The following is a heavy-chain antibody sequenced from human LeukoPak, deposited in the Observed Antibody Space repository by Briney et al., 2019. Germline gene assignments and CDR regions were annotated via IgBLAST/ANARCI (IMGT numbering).Heavy chain of an antibody. D-gene: IGHD3/OR15-3a*01. J-gene: IGHJ3*01. CDR2: VSPSGDIT. CDR1: EFHFSTHG. V-gene: IGHV3-23*01. Sequence: GGTLRLSCAASEFHFSTHGMNWVRQAPGKGLEWVSGVSPSGDITYYADSVMGRFTISRDNRKSTVSLQMNSLRAEDTALHYCVRDLDWGAFDVWGQGTMVTVSS. CDR3: VRDLDWGAFDV.